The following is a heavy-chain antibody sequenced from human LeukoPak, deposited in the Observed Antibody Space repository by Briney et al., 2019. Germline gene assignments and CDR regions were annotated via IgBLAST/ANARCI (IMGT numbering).Heavy chain of an antibody. CDR1: GFIFSNYA. Sequence: GRSLRLSCAASGFIFSNYAMHWVRQAPGKGLEGVAIISYDGGNRYYADSVKDRFTISRDNSKSTLYLQMNSLRAEDTAIYYCARVDSSGWYWYSFDDWGQGTLVTVSS. J-gene: IGHJ4*02. D-gene: IGHD6-19*01. CDR3: ARVDSSGWYWYSFDD. CDR2: ISYDGGNR. V-gene: IGHV3-30-3*01.